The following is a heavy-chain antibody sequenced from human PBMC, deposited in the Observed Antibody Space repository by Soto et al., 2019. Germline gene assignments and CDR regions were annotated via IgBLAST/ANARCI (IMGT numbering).Heavy chain of an antibody. CDR3: ARYNSYAIDY. CDR1: GTSISSYY. D-gene: IGHD2-8*01. CDR2: IHYSGTT. J-gene: IGHJ4*02. V-gene: IGHV4-59*07. Sequence: SDTLSLTCTVSGTSISSYYWSWIRQPPGKGLEWNANIHYSGTTNYNPSLASRVTLSVDTSKNQFSLKMTSVTAADRAMYFCARYNSYAIDYWGRGTLVTVSS.